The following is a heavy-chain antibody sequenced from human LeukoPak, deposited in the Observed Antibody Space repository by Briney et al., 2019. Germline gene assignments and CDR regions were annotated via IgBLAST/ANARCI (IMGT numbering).Heavy chain of an antibody. Sequence: SQTLSLTCTVSGGSISSGDYYWSWIRQPPGKGLEWIGYIYYSGSTYYNPSLKSRVTISVDTSKNQFSLKLSSVTAADTAVYYCGRDYYDSSGYYDYWGQGTLVTVSS. CDR1: GGSISSGDYY. V-gene: IGHV4-30-4*08. J-gene: IGHJ4*02. D-gene: IGHD3-22*01. CDR3: GRDYYDSSGYYDY. CDR2: IYYSGST.